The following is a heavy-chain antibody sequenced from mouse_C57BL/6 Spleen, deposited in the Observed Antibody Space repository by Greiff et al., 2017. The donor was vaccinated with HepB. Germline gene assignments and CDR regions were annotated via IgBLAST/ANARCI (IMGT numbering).Heavy chain of an antibody. V-gene: IGHV5-9-1*02. CDR1: GFTFSSYA. D-gene: IGHD2-4*01. CDR3: TREGTRDYEEYYFDY. J-gene: IGHJ2*01. CDR2: ISSGGDYI. Sequence: DVKLVESGEGLVKPGGSLKLSCAASGFTFSSYAMSWVRQTPEKRLEWVAYISSGGDYIYYADTVKGRFTISRDNARNTLYLQMSSLKSEDTAMYYCTREGTRDYEEYYFDYWGQGTTLTVSS.